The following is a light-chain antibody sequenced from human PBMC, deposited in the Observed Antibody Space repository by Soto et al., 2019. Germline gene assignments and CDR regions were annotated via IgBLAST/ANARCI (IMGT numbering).Light chain of an antibody. CDR1: QGIRND. Sequence: IQMTQSPSSLSASVGDRVTITCRASQGIRNDLGWYQQKPGKAPKLLIYAASTLQSGVPSRFSGSGSGTDFTLTISSLQPEDFATYFCQQSYSTPPWTFGQGTKVDIK. CDR3: QQSYSTPPWT. V-gene: IGKV1-39*01. CDR2: AAS. J-gene: IGKJ1*01.